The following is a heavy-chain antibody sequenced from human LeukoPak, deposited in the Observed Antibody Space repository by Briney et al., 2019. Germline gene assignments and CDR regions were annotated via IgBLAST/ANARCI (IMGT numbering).Heavy chain of an antibody. J-gene: IGHJ4*02. D-gene: IGHD2-2*01. CDR1: GYTFSSYD. V-gene: IGHV1-8*01. CDR2: VNPNSGNT. Sequence: ASVEVSCKTSGYTFSSYDVTWVRQAPGQGLEYMGWVNPNSGNTGCAQKFRGRITMTSDASITSAYMELSSLTSEDTAVYYCARAVRNQLLSEYWGQGTLITVSS. CDR3: ARAVRNQLLSEY.